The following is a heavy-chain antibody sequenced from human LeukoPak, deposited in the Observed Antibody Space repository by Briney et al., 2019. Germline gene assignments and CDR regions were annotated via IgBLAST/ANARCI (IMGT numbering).Heavy chain of an antibody. CDR2: IFHTGDT. J-gene: IGHJ4*02. Sequence: PSETLSLTCTVSGGSISSYYWSWIRQPPGKGLEWIAYIFHTGDTRYNPSLKSRITLSLDTSKNQFSLKLNSVTAADTAVYYCARHPLRGGFDYWGQGTLVTVSS. V-gene: IGHV4-59*08. CDR1: GGSISSYY. CDR3: ARHPLRGGFDY.